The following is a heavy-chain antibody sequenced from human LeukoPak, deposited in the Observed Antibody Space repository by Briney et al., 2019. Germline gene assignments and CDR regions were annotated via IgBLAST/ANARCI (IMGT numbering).Heavy chain of an antibody. D-gene: IGHD3-10*02. J-gene: IGHJ4*02. Sequence: PGRSLRLSCAASGFTFSSHDMYWVHQTGKRLEWVAASDSTGDTYYLDSVKGRFAISRETVKSSLSLQMNSLRVGDTGVYYCARGKTGDDYVVFDYWGQGVLVTVSS. V-gene: IGHV3-13*01. CDR3: ARGKTGDDYVVFDY. CDR2: SDSTGDT. CDR1: GFTFSSHD.